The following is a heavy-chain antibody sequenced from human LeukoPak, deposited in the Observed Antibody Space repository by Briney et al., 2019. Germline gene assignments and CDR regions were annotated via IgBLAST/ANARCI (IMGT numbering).Heavy chain of an antibody. J-gene: IGHJ4*02. Sequence: GGSLRLSCAASGFTFSSYAMSWVRQAPGKGLEWVSAISGSGGSIYYADSVKGRFTISRDNSKNTLYLQMNSLRAEDTAVYYCAKMGVVIHKALDYWGQGTLVTVSS. V-gene: IGHV3-23*01. CDR2: ISGSGGSI. D-gene: IGHD3-22*01. CDR3: AKMGVVIHKALDY. CDR1: GFTFSSYA.